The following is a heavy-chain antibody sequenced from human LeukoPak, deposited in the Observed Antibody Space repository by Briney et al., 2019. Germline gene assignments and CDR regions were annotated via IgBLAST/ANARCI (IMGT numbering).Heavy chain of an antibody. V-gene: IGHV3-23*01. CDR2: ISGSGGST. D-gene: IGHD2-15*01. J-gene: IGHJ4*02. CDR3: ATSARTYLGSSLDY. Sequence: GGSLRLSCAASGFTFSSYTMSWVRQAPGKGLEWVSAISGSGGSTYYADSVKGRFTISRDNSKNTLYLQMNSLRAEDTALYYCATSARTYLGSSLDYWGQGTLVTVSS. CDR1: GFTFSSYT.